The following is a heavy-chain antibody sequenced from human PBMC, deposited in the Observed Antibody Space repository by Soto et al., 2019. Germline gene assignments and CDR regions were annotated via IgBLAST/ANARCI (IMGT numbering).Heavy chain of an antibody. V-gene: IGHV3-30*18. Sequence: GGSLRLSCAACGFTFSFYGMHWVHQAPGKGLEWLAVISYDEKNKFYADSVKGRFTISRDNSKNTLSLQMNSLRTEDTAVYYCAKGGSSYSDTLDDWGQGTLVTVSS. J-gene: IGHJ4*02. CDR2: ISYDEKNK. CDR3: AKGGSSYSDTLDD. CDR1: GFTFSFYG. D-gene: IGHD6-6*01.